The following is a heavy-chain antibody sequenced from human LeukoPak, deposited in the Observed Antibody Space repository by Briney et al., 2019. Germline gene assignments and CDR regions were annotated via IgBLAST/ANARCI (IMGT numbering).Heavy chain of an antibody. V-gene: IGHV1-18*01. Sequence: ASVKVSCKASGGTFSSYAISWVRQAPGQGLEWMGWISAYNGNTNYAQKLQGRVTMTTDTSTSTAYMELRSLRSDDTAVYYCARDPPYYDFWSGYPIFDYWGQGTLVTVSS. CDR1: GGTFSSYA. D-gene: IGHD3-3*01. J-gene: IGHJ4*02. CDR3: ARDPPYYDFWSGYPIFDY. CDR2: ISAYNGNT.